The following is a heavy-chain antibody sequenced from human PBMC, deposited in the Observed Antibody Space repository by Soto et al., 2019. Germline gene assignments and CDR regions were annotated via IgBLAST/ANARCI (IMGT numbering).Heavy chain of an antibody. CDR1: GVSISGGGYY. CDR3: ASYRLAVVGDFDH. D-gene: IGHD3-22*01. Sequence: QVQLQESGPGQVKPSQTLSLTCTVSGVSISGGGYYWSWIRQHPGKGLEWIGYIYYSGSTYYNPSLKSRVTISVDTSRNQFSLQLSSVTAADTAVYYWASYRLAVVGDFDHWGQGILVTVSS. CDR2: IYYSGST. V-gene: IGHV4-31*03. J-gene: IGHJ4*02.